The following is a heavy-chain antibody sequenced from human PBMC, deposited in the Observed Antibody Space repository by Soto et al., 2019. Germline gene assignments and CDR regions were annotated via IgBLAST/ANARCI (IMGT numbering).Heavy chain of an antibody. CDR2: ISFDGRNK. Sequence: QVQLVESGGGVVQPGRSLRLSCAASGFSFSNYGMYWVRQAPGKGLEWVAIISFDGRNKYYEDAVKGRFTISRDNSKNTLYLQMNSLRVEDTAVYYCAKGGWYGEDYWGQGTLVTVSS. CDR3: AKGGWYGEDY. D-gene: IGHD6-19*01. CDR1: GFSFSNYG. V-gene: IGHV3-30*18. J-gene: IGHJ4*02.